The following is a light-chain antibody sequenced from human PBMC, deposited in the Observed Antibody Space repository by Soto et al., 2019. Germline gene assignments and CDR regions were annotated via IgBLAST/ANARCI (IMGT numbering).Light chain of an antibody. CDR3: SSYTSSSTRV. Sequence: QSALTQPASVSGSPGQSITISCTGTSSDVGDYNYVSWYQQHPGKAPKLMIFDVTNRPSGVSNRFSGSKSGNTDSLTISGLQAEDEADYYCSSYTSSSTRVFGTGTKVTVL. CDR1: SSDVGDYNY. CDR2: DVT. J-gene: IGLJ1*01. V-gene: IGLV2-14*01.